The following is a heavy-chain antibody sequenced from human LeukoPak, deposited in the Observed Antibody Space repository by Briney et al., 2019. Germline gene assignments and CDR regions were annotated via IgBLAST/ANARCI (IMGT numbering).Heavy chain of an antibody. D-gene: IGHD5-18*01. V-gene: IGHV3-21*01. CDR1: GFTFSSSY. CDR2: ISFSSSYI. J-gene: IGHJ3*02. Sequence: PGGSLRLSCAASGFTFSSSYMTWVRQAPGKGLEWVSSISFSSSYIYQADSLKGRFTISRDNAENSLYLQMNSLRAEDTGVYYCVRDRMDTASYAFDIWGQGTMVTVSS. CDR3: VRDRMDTASYAFDI.